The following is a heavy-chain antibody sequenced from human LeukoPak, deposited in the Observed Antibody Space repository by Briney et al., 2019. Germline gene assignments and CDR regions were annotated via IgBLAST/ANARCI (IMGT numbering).Heavy chain of an antibody. CDR2: IYYSGST. D-gene: IGHD2-21*01. J-gene: IGHJ4*02. V-gene: IGHV4-39*01. Sequence: SETLSLTCSVSGGSISSRSYYWGWIRQPPGKGLEWIGNIYYSGSTYYNPSLKSRVTISVDTSQNQFSLKLNSVTAADTAVYCCARSLHISAPFDVWGQGTLVTVSS. CDR1: GGSISSRSYY. CDR3: ARSLHISAPFDV.